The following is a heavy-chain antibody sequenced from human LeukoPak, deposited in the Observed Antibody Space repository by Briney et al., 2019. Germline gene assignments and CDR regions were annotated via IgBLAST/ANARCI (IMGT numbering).Heavy chain of an antibody. J-gene: IGHJ4*02. Sequence: PGESLKISCKGSGYSLTSYWIGWVRQMPGKGLEWMGIIYPLDSDTRYSPSFQGQVTISADKSTNTAYLQWSSLKASDTGMYYCARHPQTYSSGWYLWDYWGQGTLVTVSS. D-gene: IGHD6-19*01. CDR3: ARHPQTYSSGWYLWDY. CDR2: IYPLDSDT. V-gene: IGHV5-51*01. CDR1: GYSLTSYW.